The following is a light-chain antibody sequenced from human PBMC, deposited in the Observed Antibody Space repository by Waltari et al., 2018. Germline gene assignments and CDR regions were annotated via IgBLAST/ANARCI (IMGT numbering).Light chain of an antibody. CDR2: KVS. J-gene: IGKJ2*01. V-gene: IGKV2-30*01. CDR3: MQVSQWPHT. Sequence: EVVMTQSPVSLPVTLGQPASISCKSNHSLLYSDGNIYLNWLQQRPGQSPRRLIYKVSNRDSEVPERFSATGSATDFTLKISRVEADDIGIYYCMQVSQWPHTFGPGTKLEI. CDR1: HSLLYSDGNIY.